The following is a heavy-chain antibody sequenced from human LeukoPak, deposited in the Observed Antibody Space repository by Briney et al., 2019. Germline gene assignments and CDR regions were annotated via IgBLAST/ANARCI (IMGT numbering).Heavy chain of an antibody. V-gene: IGHV3-30*03. CDR1: GFTFSSYG. J-gene: IGHJ3*02. CDR3: ARSPRVVVVITTGSAFDI. D-gene: IGHD3-22*01. CDR2: ISYDGSNK. Sequence: GGSLRLSCAASGFTFSSYGMHWVRQAPGKGLEWVAVISYDGSNKYYADSVKGRFTISRDNSKNTLYLQMNSLRAEDTAVYYCARSPRVVVVITTGSAFDIWGQGTMVTVSS.